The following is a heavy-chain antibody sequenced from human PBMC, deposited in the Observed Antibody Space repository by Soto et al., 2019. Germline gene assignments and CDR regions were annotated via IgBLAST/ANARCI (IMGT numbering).Heavy chain of an antibody. CDR1: GYSFTSYW. J-gene: IGHJ3*02. V-gene: IGHV5-10-1*01. Sequence: GESLKISCNGSGYSFTSYWISWVRQMPGKGLEWMGRIDPSDSYTNYSPSFQGHVTISADKSISTAYLQWSSLKASDTAMYYCASDYDILTGYYNAAFDIWGQGTMVTVSS. D-gene: IGHD3-9*01. CDR3: ASDYDILTGYYNAAFDI. CDR2: IDPSDSYT.